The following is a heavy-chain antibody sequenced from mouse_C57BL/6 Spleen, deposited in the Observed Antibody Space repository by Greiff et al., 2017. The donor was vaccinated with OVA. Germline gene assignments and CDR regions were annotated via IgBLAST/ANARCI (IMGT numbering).Heavy chain of an antibody. Sequence: EVKLVESGGGLVKPGGSLKLSCAASGFTFSDYGMHWVRQAPEKGLEWVAYLSSGSSTIYYADTVKGRFTISRDNAKNTLFLQMTSLRSEDTAMYYCANPSSGYLYYYAMDYWGQGTSVTVSS. D-gene: IGHD3-2*02. CDR2: LSSGSSTI. CDR3: ANPSSGYLYYYAMDY. V-gene: IGHV5-17*01. J-gene: IGHJ4*01. CDR1: GFTFSDYG.